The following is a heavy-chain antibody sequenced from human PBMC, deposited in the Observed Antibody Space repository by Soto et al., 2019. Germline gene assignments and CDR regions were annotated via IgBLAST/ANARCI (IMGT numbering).Heavy chain of an antibody. CDR3: ARHPPHIGNSGYDLIGHFDY. V-gene: IGHV4-39*01. CDR1: GGSISSSSYY. J-gene: IGHJ4*02. CDR2: IYYSGST. Sequence: SETLSLTCTVSGGSISSSSYYWGWIRQPPGKGLEWIGSIYYSGSTYYNPSLKSRVTISVDTSKNQFSLKLSSVTAADTAVYYCARHPPHIGNSGYDLIGHFDYWGQGTLVTVSS. D-gene: IGHD5-12*01.